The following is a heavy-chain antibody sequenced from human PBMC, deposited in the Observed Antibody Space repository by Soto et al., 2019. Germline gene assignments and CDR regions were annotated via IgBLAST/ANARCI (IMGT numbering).Heavy chain of an antibody. Sequence: SETLSLTCTVSGGSISSSSYYWGWIRQPPGKGLEWIGYIYYSGSTNYNPSLKSRVTISVDTSKNQFSLKLSSVTAADTAVYYCARVWGGAFDIWGQGTMVTVSS. CDR3: ARVWGGAFDI. CDR2: IYYSGST. V-gene: IGHV4-61*05. CDR1: GGSISSSSYY. D-gene: IGHD3-10*01. J-gene: IGHJ3*02.